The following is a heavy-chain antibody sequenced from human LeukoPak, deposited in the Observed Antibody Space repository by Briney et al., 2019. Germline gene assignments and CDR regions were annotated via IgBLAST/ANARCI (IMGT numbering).Heavy chain of an antibody. D-gene: IGHD2-21*02. CDR2: IKQDGSEK. CDR3: ARDVIRVTAIHYFDY. J-gene: IGHJ4*02. V-gene: IGHV3-7*01. Sequence: GGSLRLSCGASGFTFSSYWMSWVRQAPGKGLEWVANIKQDGSEKYYVDSVKGRFTISRDNAKNSLYLQMNSLRAEDTAVYYCARDVIRVTAIHYFDYWGQGTLVTVSS. CDR1: GFTFSSYW.